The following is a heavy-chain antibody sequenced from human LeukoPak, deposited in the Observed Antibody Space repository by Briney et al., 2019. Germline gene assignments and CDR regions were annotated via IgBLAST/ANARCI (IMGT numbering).Heavy chain of an antibody. CDR2: IKQDGSEK. J-gene: IGHJ5*02. V-gene: IGHV3-7*01. Sequence: GGSLRLSCAVSGLTFSSYWMSWVRQAPGKGLEWVAHIKQDGSEKYYVDSVKGRFTISRDNAKNSLYLQMNSLRVEETAVYYCARTAVHVAAVSWFDPWGQGTLVTVSS. CDR3: ARTAVHVAAVSWFDP. CDR1: GLTFSSYW. D-gene: IGHD6-13*01.